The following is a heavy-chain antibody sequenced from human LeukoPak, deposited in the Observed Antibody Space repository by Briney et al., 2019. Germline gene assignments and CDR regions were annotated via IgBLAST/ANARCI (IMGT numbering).Heavy chain of an antibody. J-gene: IGHJ4*02. CDR3: AKGDNWNYVRIYY. Sequence: GGSLRLSCAASGFTFSSYAMTWVRQAPGKGLEWVSAISGSGGSTYYADSVKGRFTISRDNSKNTLYLQMNSLRAEDTAVYYCAKGDNWNYVRIYYWGQGTLVTVSS. CDR1: GFTFSSYA. V-gene: IGHV3-23*01. D-gene: IGHD1-7*01. CDR2: ISGSGGST.